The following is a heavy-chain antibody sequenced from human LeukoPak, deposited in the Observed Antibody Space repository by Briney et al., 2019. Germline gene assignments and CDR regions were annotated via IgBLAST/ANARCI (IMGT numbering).Heavy chain of an antibody. Sequence: GGSLRLSCAASGFTFSSYSMNWVRQAPGKGLEWVSSISSSSSYIYYAGSVKGRFTISRDNAKNSLYLQMNSLRAEDTAVYYCARDSNDHHAFDIWGQGTMVTVSS. CDR1: GFTFSSYS. CDR2: ISSSSSYI. J-gene: IGHJ3*02. D-gene: IGHD1-1*01. V-gene: IGHV3-21*01. CDR3: ARDSNDHHAFDI.